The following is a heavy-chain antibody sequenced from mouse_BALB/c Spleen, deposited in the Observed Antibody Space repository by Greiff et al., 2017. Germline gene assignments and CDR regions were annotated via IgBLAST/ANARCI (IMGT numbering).Heavy chain of an antibody. V-gene: IGHV5-17*02. CDR1: GFTFSSFG. CDR2: ISSGSSTI. D-gene: IGHD1-1*01. J-gene: IGHJ1*01. Sequence: EVKLEESGGGLVQPGGSRKLSCAASGFTFSSFGMHWVRQAPEKGLEWVAYISSGSSTIYYADTVKGRFTISRDNPKNTLFLQMTSLRSEDTAMYYCARLYYGSSYWYFDVWGAGTTVTVSS. CDR3: ARLYYGSSYWYFDV.